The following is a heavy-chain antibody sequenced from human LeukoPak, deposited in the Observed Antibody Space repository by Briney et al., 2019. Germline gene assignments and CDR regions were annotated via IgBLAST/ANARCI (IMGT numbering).Heavy chain of an antibody. D-gene: IGHD5-18*01. J-gene: IGHJ4*02. CDR2: ISDRGDST. CDR1: GFTITTYA. Sequence: TGGSLRLSCAASGFTITTYAMGWVRQAPGKGLEWVSVISDRGDSTHYIDSVKGRFTISRDSFKNTLYLQIDSLRGEDTVVYYCARTIQLWDDFDYWGQGTLVTVSS. V-gene: IGHV3-23*01. CDR3: ARTIQLWDDFDY.